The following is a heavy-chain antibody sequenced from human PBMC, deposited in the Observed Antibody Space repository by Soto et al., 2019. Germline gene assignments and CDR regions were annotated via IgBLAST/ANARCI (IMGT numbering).Heavy chain of an antibody. J-gene: IGHJ4*02. CDR2: ISWNSGSI. V-gene: IGHV3-9*01. Sequence: PGGSLRLSCAASGFTFDDYAMHWVRQAPGKGLEWVSGISWNSGSIGYADSVKGRFTISRDNAKNSLYLQMNSLRAEDTALYYCAKAPRDTFSGYELYYFDYWGQGTLVTVSS. CDR1: GFTFDDYA. D-gene: IGHD5-12*01. CDR3: AKAPRDTFSGYELYYFDY.